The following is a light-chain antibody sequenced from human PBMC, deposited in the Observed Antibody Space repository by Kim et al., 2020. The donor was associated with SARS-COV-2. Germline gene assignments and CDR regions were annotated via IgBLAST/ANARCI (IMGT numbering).Light chain of an antibody. CDR3: QKYDSPPRT. J-gene: IGKJ1*01. Sequence: ASVGDRVTITCRASQGITNYLAWYQQKPGKVPKLLSYAASTLQSGVPSRFSGSGSGTDFTLTITSLQPEDVATYYCQKYDSPPRTFGQRTKVDIK. CDR2: AAS. V-gene: IGKV1-27*01. CDR1: QGITNY.